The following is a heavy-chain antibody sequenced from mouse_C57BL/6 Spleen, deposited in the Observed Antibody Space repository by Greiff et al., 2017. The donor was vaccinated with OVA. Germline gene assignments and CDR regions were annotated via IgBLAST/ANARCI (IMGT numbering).Heavy chain of an antibody. J-gene: IGHJ2*01. CDR2: IDPSDSYT. V-gene: IGHV1-69*01. CDR3: ARRMITTDYFDY. D-gene: IGHD1-1*01. CDR1: GYTFTSYW. Sequence: QVQLQQPGAELVMPGASVKLSCKASGYTFTSYWMHWVKQRPGQGLEWIGEIDPSDSYTNYNQKFKGKSTLTVDKSSSTAYMQLSSLTSEDSAVYYCARRMITTDYFDYWGQGTTLTVSS.